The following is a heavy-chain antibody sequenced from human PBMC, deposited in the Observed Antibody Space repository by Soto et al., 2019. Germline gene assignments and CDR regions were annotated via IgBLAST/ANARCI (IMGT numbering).Heavy chain of an antibody. CDR3: AHSPPYDSSAYYHEDGFNI. CDR1: GFSLSTSGVS. V-gene: IGHV2-5*02. CDR2: IYWDDDK. Sequence: QITWKESGPTLVKPTQTLTLTCTFSGFSLSTSGVSVKWIRQPPGKALERLPLIYWDDDKRYNPSLKSRLTITKDTSKNQVVLTITNMDPVDTATYYFAHSPPYDSSAYYHEDGFNIWGQGTMVTVSS. J-gene: IGHJ3*02. D-gene: IGHD3-22*01.